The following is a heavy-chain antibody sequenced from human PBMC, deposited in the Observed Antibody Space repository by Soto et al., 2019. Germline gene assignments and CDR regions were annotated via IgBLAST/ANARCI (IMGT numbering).Heavy chain of an antibody. CDR3: AKDLLGYSSGWYGGVFDY. D-gene: IGHD6-19*01. J-gene: IGHJ4*02. CDR2: ISYDGSNK. V-gene: IGHV3-30*18. CDR1: GFTFSSYG. Sequence: GGSLRLSCAASGFTFSSYGMHWVRQAPGKGLEWVAVISYDGSNKYYADSVKGRFTISRDNSKNTLYLQMNSLRAEDTAVYYCAKDLLGYSSGWYGGVFDYWGQGTLVTVSS.